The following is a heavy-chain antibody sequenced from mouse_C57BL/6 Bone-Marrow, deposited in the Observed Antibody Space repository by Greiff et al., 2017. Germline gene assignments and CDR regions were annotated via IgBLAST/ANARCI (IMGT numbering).Heavy chain of an antibody. CDR3: AREGGALDYFDY. V-gene: IGHV1-64*01. D-gene: IGHD3-1*01. CDR1: GYTFTSYW. Sequence: QVQLQQSGAELVKPGASVKLSCKASGYTFTSYWMHWVKQRPGQGLEWIGMIHPNSGSTNYNEKFKSKATLTVDKSSSTAYMQLSSLTSEDSAVYYCAREGGALDYFDYWGQGTTLTVSS. J-gene: IGHJ2*01. CDR2: IHPNSGST.